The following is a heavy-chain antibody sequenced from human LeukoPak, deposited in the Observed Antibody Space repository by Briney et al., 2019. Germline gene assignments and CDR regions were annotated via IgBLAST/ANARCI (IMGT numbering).Heavy chain of an antibody. J-gene: IGHJ4*02. Sequence: GGSLRLSCAASGFTVSSNYMNWVRQAPGKGLEWVSGISGSGGTTYYADSVKGRFTISRDNSKNTLYLQMNSLRAEDTAVYYCAKGSGSYGSGKFDYWGQGTLVTVSS. V-gene: IGHV3-23*01. CDR1: GFTVSSNY. D-gene: IGHD3-10*01. CDR2: ISGSGGTT. CDR3: AKGSGSYGSGKFDY.